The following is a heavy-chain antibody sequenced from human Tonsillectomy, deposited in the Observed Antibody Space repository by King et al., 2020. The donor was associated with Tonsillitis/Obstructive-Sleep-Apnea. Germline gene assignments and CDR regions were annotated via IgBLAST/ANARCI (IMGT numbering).Heavy chain of an antibody. J-gene: IGHJ6*03. Sequence: MQLQESGPGLAKPSQTLSLTCIVSGGSTSSAGYYWSWIRQSPGKGLEWIGYVYYNGNTHYNPSLKSPVTLSIDTSKNQFSLRLSAVTAADTAVYYCARVIASRPTIYYMDVWGKGTTVTVSS. V-gene: IGHV4-31*01. CDR3: ARVIASRPTIYYMDV. CDR1: GGSTSSAGYY. D-gene: IGHD6-6*01. CDR2: VYYNGNT.